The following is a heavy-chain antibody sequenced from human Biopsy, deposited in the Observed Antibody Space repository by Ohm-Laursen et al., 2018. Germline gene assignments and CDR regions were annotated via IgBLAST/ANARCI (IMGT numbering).Heavy chain of an antibody. V-gene: IGHV4-59*08. Sequence: TLSLTCAVTYGSISGHFWSWIRQAPGKGLEWIGYVYYNGNTNYSPSLKSRATISLDTSKDRFSLKLTSVTAADTAVYYCARHIDSSWEWAFDIWGRGTMVTVSS. CDR1: YGSISGHF. J-gene: IGHJ3*02. CDR3: ARHIDSSWEWAFDI. CDR2: VYYNGNT. D-gene: IGHD6-13*01.